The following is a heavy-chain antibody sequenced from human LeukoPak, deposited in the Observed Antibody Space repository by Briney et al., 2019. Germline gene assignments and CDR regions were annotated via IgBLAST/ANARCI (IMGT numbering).Heavy chain of an antibody. CDR3: ARERVYCSSTSCFIDY. V-gene: IGHV1-2*02. J-gene: IGHJ4*02. D-gene: IGHD2-2*01. CDR1: GYTFTVYY. CDR2: INPNSGGT. Sequence: ASVKVSCKASGYTFTVYYMHWVRQAPGQGLEWMGWINPNSGGTNYAQKFQGRVTMTRDTSISTAYMELSRLRSDDTAVYYCARERVYCSSTSCFIDYWGQGTLVTVSS.